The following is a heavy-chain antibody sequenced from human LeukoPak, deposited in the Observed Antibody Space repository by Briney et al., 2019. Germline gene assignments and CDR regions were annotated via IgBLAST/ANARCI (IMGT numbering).Heavy chain of an antibody. J-gene: IGHJ4*02. V-gene: IGHV4-4*02. CDR1: GGSISSSNW. CDR3: ARDDGGQQLGSFDY. Sequence: SGTLSLTCAVSGGSISSSNWWSWVRQPPGKGLEWIGEIYHSGNTNYNPSLKSRVTISVDKSKNQFSLKLSSVTAADTAVYYCARDDGGQQLGSFDYWGQGTLVTVSS. CDR2: IYHSGNT. D-gene: IGHD6-13*01.